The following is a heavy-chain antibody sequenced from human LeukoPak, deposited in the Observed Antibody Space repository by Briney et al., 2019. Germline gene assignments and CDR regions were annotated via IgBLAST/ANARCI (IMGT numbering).Heavy chain of an antibody. Sequence: PGGSLRSSCAASGFTFSSYCMSWVRHAPGKWLEWVSSIRRSSSYIYYADSVTGSFTISRDNAKNSLYLQMNRLRAEDTAVYYCASINYYDSSGYASWGQGTLVTVSS. CDR1: GFTFSSYC. CDR3: ASINYYDSSGYAS. D-gene: IGHD3-22*01. V-gene: IGHV3-21*01. CDR2: IRRSSSYI. J-gene: IGHJ5*02.